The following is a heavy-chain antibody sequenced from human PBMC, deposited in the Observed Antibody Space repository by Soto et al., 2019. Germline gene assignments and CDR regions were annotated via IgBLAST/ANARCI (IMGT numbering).Heavy chain of an antibody. CDR2: INHSGST. J-gene: IGHJ4*02. D-gene: IGHD3-10*01. CDR3: ARATGDTMVRAIAY. V-gene: IGHV4-34*01. Sequence: SETLSLTCAVYGGSFSGYYWSWIRQPPGKGLEWIGEINHSGSTNYNPSLKSRVTISVDTSKNQFSLKLSSVTAADTAVYYCARATGDTMVRAIAYWGQGTLVTVSS. CDR1: GGSFSGYY.